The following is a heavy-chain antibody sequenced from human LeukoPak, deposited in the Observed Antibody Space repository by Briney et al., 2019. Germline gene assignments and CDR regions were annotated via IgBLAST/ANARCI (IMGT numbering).Heavy chain of an antibody. CDR1: GGSFSGYY. D-gene: IGHD1-7*01. CDR2: INHSGST. V-gene: IGHV4-34*01. J-gene: IGHJ4*02. Sequence: SETLSLTCAVYGGSFSGYYWSWIRQPPGKGLEWIGEINHSGSTNYNPSLKSRVTISVDTSKNQFSLKLSSVTAADTAVYYCASTPYNWNYTPHFDYWGQGTLVTVSS. CDR3: ASTPYNWNYTPHFDY.